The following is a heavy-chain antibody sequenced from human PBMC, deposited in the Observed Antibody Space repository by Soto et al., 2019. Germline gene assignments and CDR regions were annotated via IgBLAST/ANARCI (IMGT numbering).Heavy chain of an antibody. J-gene: IGHJ5*02. D-gene: IGHD4-17*01. CDR2: SNAGNGNT. V-gene: IGHV1-3*01. Sequence: GASVKVSCKSSGYTFTIYVMHWVRQAPGQRLEWMGWSNAGNGNTKYSQKFQGRVTITRDTSASTAYMGLRSLRSEDTDVYLFERGYGGYVGWFDPWGQGTLVTV. CDR1: GYTFTIYV. CDR3: ERGYGGYVGWFDP.